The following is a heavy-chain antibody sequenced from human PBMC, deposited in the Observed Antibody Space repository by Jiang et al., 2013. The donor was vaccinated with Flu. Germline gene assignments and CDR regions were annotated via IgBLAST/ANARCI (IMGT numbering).Heavy chain of an antibody. CDR3: ARDFRQPAYYYDSSGYDAFDI. CDR2: ISYDGSNK. Sequence: RSLRLSCAASGFTFSSYGMHWVRQAPGKGLEWVAVISYDGSNKYYADSVKGRFTISRDNSKNTLYLQMNSLRAEDTAVYYCARDFRQPAYYYDSSGYDAFDIWGQGTMVTVSS. V-gene: IGHV3-33*05. CDR1: GFTFSSYG. J-gene: IGHJ3*02. D-gene: IGHD3-22*01.